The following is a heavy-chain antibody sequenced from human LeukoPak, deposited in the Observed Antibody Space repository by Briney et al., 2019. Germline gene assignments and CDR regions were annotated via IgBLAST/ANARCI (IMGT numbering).Heavy chain of an antibody. D-gene: IGHD6-19*01. J-gene: IGHJ4*02. CDR2: IYYRGST. CDR3: ARDRIAVVY. V-gene: IGHV4-59*01. Sequence: ETLSLTCTVSAGSISSYYWSWIRQPPGKGLEWIGCIYYRGSTNYNPSLKSRVTISVDTSKNQFSLKLSSVTAADTAVYYCARDRIAVVYWGQGTLVTVSS. CDR1: AGSISSYY.